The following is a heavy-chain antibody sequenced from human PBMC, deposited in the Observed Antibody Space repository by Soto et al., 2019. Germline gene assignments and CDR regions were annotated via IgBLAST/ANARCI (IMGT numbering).Heavy chain of an antibody. Sequence: QVQLVQSGAEVKKPGSSVKVSCKASGGTFSSYAISWVRQAPGQGLEWMGGIIPIFGTANYAQKFQGRVTITADESTSTAYMEVSSPRSEDTAVYYCARSGGGSGWLSHWFDPWGQGTLVTVSS. J-gene: IGHJ5*02. CDR3: ARSGGGSGWLSHWFDP. CDR1: GGTFSSYA. V-gene: IGHV1-69*01. D-gene: IGHD6-19*01. CDR2: IIPIFGTA.